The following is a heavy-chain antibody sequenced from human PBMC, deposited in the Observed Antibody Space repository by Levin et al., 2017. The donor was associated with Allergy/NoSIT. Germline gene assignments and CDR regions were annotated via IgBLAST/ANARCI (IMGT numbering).Heavy chain of an antibody. V-gene: IGHV3-48*01. CDR3: ARRRLVRGAFDI. CDR2: ISSSSSAM. J-gene: IGHJ3*02. CDR1: GFMFRNYN. D-gene: IGHD3-10*02. Sequence: GGSLRLSCIASGFMFRNYNMNWVRQAPGKGLEWVSSISSSSSAMSYGDSVQGRFTISRDNAENSLYLQMDSLRAEDQGVYYCARRRLVRGAFDIWGPGTMVTVSS.